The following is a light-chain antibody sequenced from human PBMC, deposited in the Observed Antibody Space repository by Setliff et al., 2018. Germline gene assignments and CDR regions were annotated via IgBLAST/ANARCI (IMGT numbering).Light chain of an antibody. CDR1: SSDVGGYNY. J-gene: IGLJ1*01. CDR2: DVS. Sequence: QSALTQPASVSGSPGQSITISCTGTSSDVGGYNYVSWYQQHPGKAPKLMIYDVSKRPSGVSNRFSGSKSGNTASLTISGLQAEDEADYYCSSYTSSSTPYVCGTGTKV. CDR3: SSYTSSSTPYV. V-gene: IGLV2-14*01.